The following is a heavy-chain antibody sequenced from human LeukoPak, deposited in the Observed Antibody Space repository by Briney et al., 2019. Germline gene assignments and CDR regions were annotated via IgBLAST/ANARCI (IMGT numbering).Heavy chain of an antibody. J-gene: IGHJ4*02. V-gene: IGHV4-61*01. CDR1: GGSVSSGSYY. CDR3: AREADYGSGSPDTFDY. Sequence: SETLSLTCTVSGGSVSSGSYYWSWIRQPPGKGLEWIGYIYYSGSTNYNPSLKSRVTISVDTSKNQFSLKLSSVTAADTAVYYCAREADYGSGSPDTFDYWGQGTLVTVSS. CDR2: IYYSGST. D-gene: IGHD3-10*01.